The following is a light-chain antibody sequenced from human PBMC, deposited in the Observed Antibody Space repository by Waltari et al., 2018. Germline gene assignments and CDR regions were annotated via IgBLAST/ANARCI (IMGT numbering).Light chain of an antibody. Sequence: DIVMTQSPDSLAASLGERATINCKPTQSLLYNSNNKNYLAGYQQKPGHPPKLLIYWASTRESGVPDRFTGSGSGTDFTLTISSLQAEDVAVYYCQQYYTTLWTFGQGTKVEIK. J-gene: IGKJ1*01. V-gene: IGKV4-1*01. CDR1: QSLLYNSNNKNY. CDR3: QQYYTTLWT. CDR2: WAS.